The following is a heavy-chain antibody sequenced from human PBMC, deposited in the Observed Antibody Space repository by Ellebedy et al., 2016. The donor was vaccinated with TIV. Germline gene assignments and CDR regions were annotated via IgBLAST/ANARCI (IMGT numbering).Heavy chain of an antibody. CDR2: IVGIGASK. J-gene: IGHJ3*02. Sequence: GGSLRLXCAASGFTFSMYSMNWVRQAPGKGLEWISYIVGIGASKNYADSVKGRFSISRDNAKNSLYLQMNSLRDEDTAVYYCARRGNYLGDAFDIWGQGTMVTVSS. D-gene: IGHD1-26*01. V-gene: IGHV3-48*02. CDR1: GFTFSMYS. CDR3: ARRGNYLGDAFDI.